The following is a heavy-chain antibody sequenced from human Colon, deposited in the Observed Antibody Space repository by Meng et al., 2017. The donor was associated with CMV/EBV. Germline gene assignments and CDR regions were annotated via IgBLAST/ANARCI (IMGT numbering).Heavy chain of an antibody. V-gene: IGHV1-2*02. CDR3: ARLPAMAGIYYFFDS. CDR1: GYTFTGNY. CDR2: INPNGGGT. Sequence: ASVTVSCKASGYTFTGNYIHWVRQALGQGFEWMGWINPNGGGTNYAQKFQGRVTMTSDTSINTVYMNLSSLTSDDTAVYYCARLPAMAGIYYFFDSWGQGARVTVSS. D-gene: IGHD5-24*01. J-gene: IGHJ4*02.